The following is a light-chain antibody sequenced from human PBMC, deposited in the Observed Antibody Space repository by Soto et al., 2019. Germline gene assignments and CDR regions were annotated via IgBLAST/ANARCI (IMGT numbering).Light chain of an antibody. V-gene: IGLV6-57*03. CDR2: EDK. J-gene: IGLJ2*01. CDR3: QSYDTSSVV. CDR1: SGSIASNY. Sequence: QSVSESPGKTVTISCTRSSGSIASNYVQWYQQRPGSAPTTVIYEDKQRPSGVPDRFSGSTDSSSNSASLTISGLKTEDEADYYCQSYDTSSVVFGGGTKLTVL.